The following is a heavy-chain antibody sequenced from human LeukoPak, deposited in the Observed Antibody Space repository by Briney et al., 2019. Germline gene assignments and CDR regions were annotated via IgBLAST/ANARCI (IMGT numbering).Heavy chain of an antibody. J-gene: IGHJ3*02. V-gene: IGHV4-4*09. CDR2: IYTSGST. Sequence: SETLSLTCTVSGVSMSNDFWSWIRQPPGKGLEWIGDIYTSGSTIYNPSLESRVTISVDTSKNHFSLKLSSVTAADTAVYYCARPYSSAWHGAFDIWGQGTLVTVSS. D-gene: IGHD6-19*01. CDR3: ARPYSSAWHGAFDI. CDR1: GVSMSNDF.